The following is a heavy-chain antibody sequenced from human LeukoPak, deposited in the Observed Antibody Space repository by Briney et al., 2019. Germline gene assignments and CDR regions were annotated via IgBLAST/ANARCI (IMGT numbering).Heavy chain of an antibody. CDR1: GDSLSINNKY. Sequence: SETLSLTCTVSGDSLSINNKYWGWIRQPPGKGLEWIASFDSSGSAYYNPSLQSRVTISVDTSKNQFSLRLRSVTAADTSIYYCARRRTWHNYFHFWGQGTLVTVSS. J-gene: IGHJ4*02. D-gene: IGHD1-14*01. CDR3: ARRRTWHNYFHF. V-gene: IGHV4-39*01. CDR2: FDSSGSA.